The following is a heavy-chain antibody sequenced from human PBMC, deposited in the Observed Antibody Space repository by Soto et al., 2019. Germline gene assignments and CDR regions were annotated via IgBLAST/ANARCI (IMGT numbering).Heavy chain of an antibody. CDR3: AKDMDVLRFLEWSDGMDV. Sequence: QVQLVESGGGVVQPGRSLRLSCAASGFTFSSYGMHWVRQAPGKGLEWVAVISYDGSNKYYADSVKGRFTISRDNSKNTPYLQMNSLRAEDTAVYYCAKDMDVLRFLEWSDGMDVWGQGTTVTVSS. V-gene: IGHV3-30*18. CDR2: ISYDGSNK. CDR1: GFTFSSYG. D-gene: IGHD3-3*01. J-gene: IGHJ6*02.